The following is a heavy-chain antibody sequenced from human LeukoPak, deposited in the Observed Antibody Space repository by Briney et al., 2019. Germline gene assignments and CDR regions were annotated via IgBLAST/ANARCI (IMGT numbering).Heavy chain of an antibody. CDR3: ARDGNAHAFDI. J-gene: IGHJ3*02. D-gene: IGHD4-23*01. Sequence: PGRSLRLSCAASGFTFSSYAMHWVRQALGKGLEWVAVISYDGSNKYYADSVKGRFTISRDNSKNTLYLQMNSLRAEDTAVYYCARDGNAHAFDIWGQGTMVTVSS. CDR1: GFTFSSYA. CDR2: ISYDGSNK. V-gene: IGHV3-30*04.